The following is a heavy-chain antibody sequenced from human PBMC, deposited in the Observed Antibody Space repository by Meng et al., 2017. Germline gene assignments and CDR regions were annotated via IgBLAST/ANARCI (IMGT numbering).Heavy chain of an antibody. CDR3: AYSRRVTEVIYYFDY. CDR2: IYWDGDK. CDR1: GFSISTSGLG. V-gene: IGHV2-5*02. Sequence: QLPLKESGPTLVNPTQLLTLSCTFSGFSISTSGLGVGWIRQPPGKALELLSLIYWDGDKRYSPSLKIRLTITQDTAKNQVVLTLTNMYPVDTDTYYCAYSRRVTEVIYYFDYWGQGTLVTVSS. D-gene: IGHD4-23*01. J-gene: IGHJ4*02.